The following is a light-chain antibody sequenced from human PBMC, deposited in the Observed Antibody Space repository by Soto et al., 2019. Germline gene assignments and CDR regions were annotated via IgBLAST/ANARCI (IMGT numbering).Light chain of an antibody. Sequence: DIQMTQSPSSLSASVGDRVTITCRASQSISSYLNWYQQKPGKAPKLLIYAASSLQSGVPSRFSGSGSWTDFTLTISSLQPEDFATYYCQQSYRTPTTFGQGTKVEIK. J-gene: IGKJ1*01. CDR2: AAS. CDR1: QSISSY. V-gene: IGKV1-39*01. CDR3: QQSYRTPTT.